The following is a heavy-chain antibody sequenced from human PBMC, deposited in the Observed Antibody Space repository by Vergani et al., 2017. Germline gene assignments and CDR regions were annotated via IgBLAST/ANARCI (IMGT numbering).Heavy chain of an antibody. CDR1: GGSISSSSYY. Sequence: QLQLQESGPGLVKPSETLSLTCTVSGGSISSSSYYWGWIRQPPGKGLEWIGSIYYSGSTYYNPSLNSRVTISVDTSKNQFSLKLGSVTAADTAVYYCARDSFGLGRTSARGIVVVPAAPRGYYYGMDVWGQGTTVTGSS. CDR3: ARDSFGLGRTSARGIVVVPAAPRGYYYGMDV. J-gene: IGHJ6*02. D-gene: IGHD2-2*01. V-gene: IGHV4-39*02. CDR2: IYYSGST.